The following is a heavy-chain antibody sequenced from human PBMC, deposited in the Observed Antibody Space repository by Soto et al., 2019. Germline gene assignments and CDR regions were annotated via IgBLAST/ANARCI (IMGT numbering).Heavy chain of an antibody. J-gene: IGHJ5*01. CDR2: IYYSGST. D-gene: IGHD6-19*01. CDR1: GGSISSYY. CDR3: ARETFSSGWFDY. V-gene: IGHV4-59*01. Sequence: PSETLSLTCTVSGGSISSYYGSWIRQPPGKGLEWIAYIYYSGSTNYNPSLKSRVTISVDTSKNQFSLKLSSVTAADTAVYYCARETFSSGWFDYWGQGTLVTVSS.